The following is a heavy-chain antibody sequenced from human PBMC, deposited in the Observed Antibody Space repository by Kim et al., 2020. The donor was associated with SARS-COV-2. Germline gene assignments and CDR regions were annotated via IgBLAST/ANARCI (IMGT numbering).Heavy chain of an antibody. V-gene: IGHV3-66*01. Sequence: GGSLRLSCAASGFSVSSNYVSWVRQAPGRGLEWVSVIYTGGDTYYADSVMGRFTISRDHSKNTLFLQMNSLRAEDAAIYYCAGLYAVLRCVFDAWDICG. CDR3: AGLYAVLRCVFDAWDI. CDR1: GFSVSSNY. CDR2: IYTGGDT. J-gene: IGHJ3*02. D-gene: IGHD3-3*01.